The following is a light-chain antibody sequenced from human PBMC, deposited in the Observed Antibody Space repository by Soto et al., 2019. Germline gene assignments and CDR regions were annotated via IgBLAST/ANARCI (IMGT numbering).Light chain of an antibody. CDR1: SSDVGGYNY. J-gene: IGLJ1*01. CDR2: DVS. Sequence: QSALTQPASVSGSPGQSITISCTGTSSDVGGYNYVSWYQQHPGKAPKLMIYDVSNRPSGVSNRFSGSKSGNTASLTNSGLQAEDEADYYCSSYTSSSHYVFGTGTKLTVL. V-gene: IGLV2-14*01. CDR3: SSYTSSSHYV.